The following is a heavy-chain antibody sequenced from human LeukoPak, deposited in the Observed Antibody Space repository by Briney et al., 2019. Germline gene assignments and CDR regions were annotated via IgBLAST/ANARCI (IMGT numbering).Heavy chain of an antibody. V-gene: IGHV4-39*07. Sequence: PSETLSLTCTVSGGSISSSSYYWGWIRQPPGKGLEWIGSIYYSGSTYYNPSLKSRVTISVDTSKNQFSLKLSSVTAADTAVYYCAREIAAAGYLDYWGQGTLVTVSS. J-gene: IGHJ4*02. CDR1: GGSISSSSYY. CDR2: IYYSGST. CDR3: AREIAAAGYLDY. D-gene: IGHD6-13*01.